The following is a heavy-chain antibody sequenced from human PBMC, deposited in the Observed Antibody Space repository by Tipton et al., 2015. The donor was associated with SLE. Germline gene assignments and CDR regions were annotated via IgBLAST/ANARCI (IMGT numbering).Heavy chain of an antibody. V-gene: IGHV3-7*01. Sequence: QLVQSGGGLVQPGGSLRLSCAASGITFSSYWMSWVRQAPGKGLEWVANIKQDGSEKYYVDSVKGRFTISRDNAKNSLYLQMNSLRAEDTAVYYCASPPYYGSGSYRPYWYFDLWGRGTLVTVSS. CDR3: ASPPYYGSGSYRPYWYFDL. CDR1: GITFSSYW. J-gene: IGHJ2*01. CDR2: IKQDGSEK. D-gene: IGHD3-10*01.